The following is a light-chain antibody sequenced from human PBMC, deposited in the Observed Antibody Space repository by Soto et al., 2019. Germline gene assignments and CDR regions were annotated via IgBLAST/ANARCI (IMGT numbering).Light chain of an antibody. J-gene: IGLJ1*01. Sequence: QSVLTQPRSVSGSPGQSVTISCTGTNSDVGGYNYVSWYQQHPGKAPTLVIYDVSKRPSGVPDRFSGSKSGNTASLTISGLQPEDEADYYCCSYAGSYTYVFGTGTKLTVL. CDR2: DVS. V-gene: IGLV2-11*01. CDR1: NSDVGGYNY. CDR3: CSYAGSYTYV.